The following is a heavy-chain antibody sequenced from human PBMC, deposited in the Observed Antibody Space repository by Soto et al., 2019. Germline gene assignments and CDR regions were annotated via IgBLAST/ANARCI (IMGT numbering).Heavy chain of an antibody. Sequence: PSETLSLTCAVSGGSINSSNWWTWVRQTPGQGLEWIGEIYPSGTTNYNPSLKTRVTISLDKSTNQFPLRLTSVTAADTAVYYCARKGWCFGAVTHGGLAPWGQGRLVTVSS. CDR2: IYPSGTT. CDR1: GGSINSSNW. J-gene: IGHJ5*02. V-gene: IGHV4-4*02. D-gene: IGHD3-3*01. CDR3: ARKGWCFGAVTHGGLAP.